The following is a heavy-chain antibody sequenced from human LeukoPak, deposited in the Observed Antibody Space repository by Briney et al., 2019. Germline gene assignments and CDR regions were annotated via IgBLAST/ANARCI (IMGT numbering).Heavy chain of an antibody. J-gene: IGHJ4*02. CDR2: ISPTGSTT. V-gene: IGHV3-74*01. CDR3: ARGPSSNWSGLDF. D-gene: IGHD6-13*01. CDR1: GFSFSGHW. Sequence: GGSLRLSCAASGFSFSGHWMHWARQLPGKGLVWVSRISPTGSTTSYADSVKGRFTVSRDNAKNTLYLQVNNLRAEDTAVYYCARGPSSNWSGLDFWGQGALLTVSS.